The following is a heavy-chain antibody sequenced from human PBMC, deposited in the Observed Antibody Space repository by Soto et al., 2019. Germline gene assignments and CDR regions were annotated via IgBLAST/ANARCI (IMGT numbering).Heavy chain of an antibody. CDR1: GYTFTSYA. D-gene: IGHD6-6*01. CDR3: ARVGSSSSPTTPTLFDY. V-gene: IGHV1-3*01. J-gene: IGHJ4*02. CDR2: INAGNGNT. Sequence: ASVKVSCKASGYTFTSYAMHWVRQAPGQRLEWMGWINAGNGNTKYSQKFQGRVTITRETSASTAYMELSSLRSEDTVVYYCARVGSSSSPTTPTLFDYWGQGTLVTVSS.